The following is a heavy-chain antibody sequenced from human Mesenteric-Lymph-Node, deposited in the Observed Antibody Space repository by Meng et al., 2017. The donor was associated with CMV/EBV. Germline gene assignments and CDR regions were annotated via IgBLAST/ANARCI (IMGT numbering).Heavy chain of an antibody. CDR1: RFTVSSNY. CDR3: ARVGWGNCGGDCYYFDY. J-gene: IGHJ4*02. Sequence: GESLKISCAASRFTVSSNYMTWVRQAPGKGLEWVSLIYNTGSAYYADSVKGRFTISRDTSKNTVYLQMNSLRAEDTAVYYCARVGWGNCGGDCYYFDYWGQGTLVTVSS. D-gene: IGHD2-21*01. CDR2: IYNTGSA. V-gene: IGHV3-66*01.